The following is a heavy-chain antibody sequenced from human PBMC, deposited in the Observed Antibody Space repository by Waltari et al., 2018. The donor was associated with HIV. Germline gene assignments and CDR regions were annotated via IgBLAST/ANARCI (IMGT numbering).Heavy chain of an antibody. Sequence: EVQLLESGGGLVQPGGSRRLSCAASGFAYVSYAITWVRQSPARGLEWVAAVSGRGAKSFYADSVKGRFTISRDNSKNTLFLQMNSLRAADTAIYYCAKAYYENTAYYYDFWGRGTRVTVSS. J-gene: IGHJ4*02. CDR1: GFAYVSYA. CDR3: AKAYYENTAYYYDF. D-gene: IGHD3-22*01. CDR2: VSGRGAKS. V-gene: IGHV3-23*01.